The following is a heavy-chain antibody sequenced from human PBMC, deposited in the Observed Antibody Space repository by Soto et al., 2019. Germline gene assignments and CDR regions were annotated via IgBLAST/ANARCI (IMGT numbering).Heavy chain of an antibody. V-gene: IGHV1-46*01. CDR3: ARYAGAYYDFWSGYSNYFDY. J-gene: IGHJ4*02. Sequence: ASVKVSCKASGYTFTIYYMHCVLQSPLQGLDWMGIINPSGGSTSYAQKFQGRVTMTRDTSTSTVYMELSSLRSEDTAVYYCARYAGAYYDFWSGYSNYFDYWGQGTLVTVSS. CDR1: GYTFTIYY. CDR2: INPSGGST. D-gene: IGHD3-3*01.